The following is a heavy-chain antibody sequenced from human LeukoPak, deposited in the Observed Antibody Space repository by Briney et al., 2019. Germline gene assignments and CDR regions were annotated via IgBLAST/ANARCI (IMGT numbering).Heavy chain of an antibody. CDR1: GGSISSNNW. D-gene: IGHD6-19*01. J-gene: IGHJ4*02. Sequence: PSETLSLTCAVSGGSISSNNWWHWVRQPPGKGLEWSGEIFHSGSTYYNPSLKSRVTISVDKSKNQFSLKLSSVAAADTAVYYCAREIAVAGAASFDYWGQGTLVTVSS. CDR3: AREIAVAGAASFDY. CDR2: IFHSGST. V-gene: IGHV4-4*02.